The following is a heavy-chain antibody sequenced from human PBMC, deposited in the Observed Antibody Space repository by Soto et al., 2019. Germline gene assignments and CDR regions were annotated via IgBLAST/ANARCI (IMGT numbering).Heavy chain of an antibody. CDR3: ARVIVVAGHYYFDY. D-gene: IGHD6-19*01. V-gene: IGHV3-72*01. CDR2: IRKRTNSYTT. Sequence: EVQLVESGGGLAQPGGSLRLSCAASGFTFSDHYMDWVRQAPGKGLEWVGRIRKRTNSYTTEYAASVKGRFTISRDDSKNSLYLQMNSLKTADTTVYYCARVIVVAGHYYFDYWGQGTLVTVSS. CDR1: GFTFSDHY. J-gene: IGHJ4*02.